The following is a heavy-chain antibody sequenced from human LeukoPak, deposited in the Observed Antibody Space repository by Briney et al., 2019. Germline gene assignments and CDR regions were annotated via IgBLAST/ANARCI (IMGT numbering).Heavy chain of an antibody. CDR2: INPNSGGT. Sequence: ASVKVSCKASGYTFTGYYMHWVRQAPGQGLEWMGWINPNSGGTNYAQKFQGRVTMTRDTSISTAYMELSRLRSEDTAVYYCARDLARGIVGASRDWGQGTLVTVS. J-gene: IGHJ4*02. V-gene: IGHV1-2*02. CDR1: GYTFTGYY. CDR3: ARDLARGIVGASRD. D-gene: IGHD1-26*01.